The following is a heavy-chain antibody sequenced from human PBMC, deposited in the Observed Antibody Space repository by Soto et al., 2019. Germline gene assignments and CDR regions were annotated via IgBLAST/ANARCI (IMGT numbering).Heavy chain of an antibody. CDR1: RFTFSSYW. CDR3: ARDTFYYGSGTRYFDY. J-gene: IGHJ4*02. Sequence: GGSLRLSCAASRFTFSSYWMSWVRQAPGKGLEWVASIKQDGSEKYYVDSVKGRFTISRDNAKNSLYLQMNSLRAEDTAVYYCARDTFYYGSGTRYFDYWGQETLVTVSS. D-gene: IGHD3-10*01. V-gene: IGHV3-7*01. CDR2: IKQDGSEK.